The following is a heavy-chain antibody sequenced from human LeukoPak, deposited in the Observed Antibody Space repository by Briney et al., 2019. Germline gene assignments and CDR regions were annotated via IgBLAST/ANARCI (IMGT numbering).Heavy chain of an antibody. CDR3: AREDDLRPRQYYFDY. CDR2: IYYSGST. CDR1: GGSISSYY. D-gene: IGHD5-12*01. V-gene: IGHV4-59*01. J-gene: IGHJ4*02. Sequence: SETLSLTCTVSGGSISSYYWSWIRQPPGKGLEWIGYIYYSGSTNYNPSLKSRVTISVDTPKNQFSLKLSSVTAADTAVYCCAREDDLRPRQYYFDYWGQGTLVTVSS.